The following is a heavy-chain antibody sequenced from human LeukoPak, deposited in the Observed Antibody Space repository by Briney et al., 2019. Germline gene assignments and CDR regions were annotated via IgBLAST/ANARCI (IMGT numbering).Heavy chain of an antibody. CDR3: ARVLRYCSGGNCYSGGLGYMDV. V-gene: IGHV3-53*01. CDR2: IYDTGSA. D-gene: IGHD2-15*01. CDR1: GFTVSSNY. Sequence: GGSLRLSCAASGFTVSSNYMNWVRQAPGKGLEWVSVIYDTGSAYYADSVKGRFTISRDNSKNTVYLQMNSLRAEDTAVYYCARVLRYCSGGNCYSGGLGYMDVWGKGTTVTISS. J-gene: IGHJ6*03.